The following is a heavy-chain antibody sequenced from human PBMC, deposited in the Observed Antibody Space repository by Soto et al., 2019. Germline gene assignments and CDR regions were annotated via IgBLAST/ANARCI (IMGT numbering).Heavy chain of an antibody. CDR1: GGSFSGYY. D-gene: IGHD4-17*01. J-gene: IGHJ4*02. Sequence: QVQLQQWGAGLLKPSETLSLTCAVYGGSFSGYYWSWIRQPPGKGLEWIGEINHSGSTNYNPSLKSRVTISVDTSKNQFSLKLSSVTAADTAVYYCARGGDYGDYVFYWGQGTLVTVSS. CDR2: INHSGST. V-gene: IGHV4-34*01. CDR3: ARGGDYGDYVFY.